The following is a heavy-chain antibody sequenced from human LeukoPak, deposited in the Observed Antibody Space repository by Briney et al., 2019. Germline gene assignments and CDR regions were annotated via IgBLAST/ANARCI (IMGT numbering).Heavy chain of an antibody. V-gene: IGHV2-5*02. CDR1: GFSLTTSGVG. J-gene: IGHJ4*02. Sequence: SGPTLLKPTQTLTLTCTFSGFSLTTSGVGVGWIRQPPGKALEWLALIYWDDDKHYSPSLKSRLTITKDTSKNQVVLTMTNMDPVDTAKYYCAHRRITMVRGVIGFDYWGQGTLVTVSS. CDR3: AHRRITMVRGVIGFDY. CDR2: IYWDDDK. D-gene: IGHD3-10*01.